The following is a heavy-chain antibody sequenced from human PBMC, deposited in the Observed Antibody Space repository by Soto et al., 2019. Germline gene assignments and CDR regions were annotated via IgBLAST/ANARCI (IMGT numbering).Heavy chain of an antibody. D-gene: IGHD3-3*01. CDR1: GYTFTSYD. CDR2: MNPNSGNT. J-gene: IGHJ6*02. Sequence: GASVKVSCKASGYTFTSYDINWVRQATGQGLEWMGWMNPNSGNTGYAQKFQGRVAMTRNTSISTAYMELSSLRSEDTAVYYCARGRTPSTLRFLEWLRRRDGMDVWGQGTTVTVSS. CDR3: ARGRTPSTLRFLEWLRRRDGMDV. V-gene: IGHV1-8*01.